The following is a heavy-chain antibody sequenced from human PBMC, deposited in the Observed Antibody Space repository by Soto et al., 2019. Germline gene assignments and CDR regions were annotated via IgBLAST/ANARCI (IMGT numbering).Heavy chain of an antibody. CDR1: GFSFNAYT. V-gene: IGHV3-21*01. Sequence: GGSLRLSCAASGFSFNAYTMNWFRQAPGKGLEWVSSISSGGDYIYYADSVKGRFTISRDNAKNSLYLQMNSLRAEDTALYYCARFARGDTSDGMDVWGQGTTVTVSS. J-gene: IGHJ6*02. CDR3: ARFARGDTSDGMDV. CDR2: ISSGGDYI. D-gene: IGHD5-18*01.